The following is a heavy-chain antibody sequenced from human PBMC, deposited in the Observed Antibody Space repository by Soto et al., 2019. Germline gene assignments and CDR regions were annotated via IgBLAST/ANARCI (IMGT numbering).Heavy chain of an antibody. CDR1: GGTFSSYT. D-gene: IGHD3-10*01. CDR2: IIPILGIA. J-gene: IGHJ6*02. Sequence: QVQLVQSGAEVKKPGSSVKASCKASGGTFSSYTISWVRQAPGQGLEWMGRIIPILGIANYAQKFQGRVTITADKSTSTAYMELSSLRSEETAVYYCARDQMVRGLDYYCGMDVWGQGTTVTVSS. CDR3: ARDQMVRGLDYYCGMDV. V-gene: IGHV1-69*08.